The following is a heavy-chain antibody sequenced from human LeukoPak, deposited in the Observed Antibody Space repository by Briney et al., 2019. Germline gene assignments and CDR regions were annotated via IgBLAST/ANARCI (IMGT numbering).Heavy chain of an antibody. V-gene: IGHV3-11*04. Sequence: GGSLRLSCAASGFTFTDFYMSWIRQAPGKGLEWVSYISSSGTTIYYADSVMGRFTISRDNAKNSLYLQMNSLRAEDTAVYYCARGAYGDYEFDYWGQGTLVTVSS. CDR3: ARGAYGDYEFDY. CDR2: ISSSGTTI. D-gene: IGHD4-17*01. CDR1: GFTFTDFY. J-gene: IGHJ4*02.